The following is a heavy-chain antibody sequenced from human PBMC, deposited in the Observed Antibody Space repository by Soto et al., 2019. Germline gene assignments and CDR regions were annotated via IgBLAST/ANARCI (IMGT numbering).Heavy chain of an antibody. Sequence: GSLRLSCAASGFTFSDYTMNWVRQAPGKGLEWVSSITSSSSYMFYADSVKGRFTISRDNAKNSLYLQMNSLRAEDTAVYYCARVFGESRDYWGQGTLVTVSS. J-gene: IGHJ4*02. CDR2: ITSSSSYM. V-gene: IGHV3-21*01. D-gene: IGHD3-10*01. CDR1: GFTFSDYT. CDR3: ARVFGESRDY.